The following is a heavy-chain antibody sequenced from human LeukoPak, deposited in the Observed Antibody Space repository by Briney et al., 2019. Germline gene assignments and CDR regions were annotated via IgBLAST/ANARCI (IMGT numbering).Heavy chain of an antibody. CDR1: GGTFSSYA. CDR2: IIPIFGTA. CDR3: ARAFTAGLRPDAFDI. Sequence: ASVKVSCKASGGTFSSYAISWVRQAPGQGLEWMGVIIPIFGTANYAQKFQGRVTITADKSTSTAYMELSSLRSEDTAVYYCARAFTAGLRPDAFDIWGQGTMVTVSS. J-gene: IGHJ3*02. V-gene: IGHV1-69*06.